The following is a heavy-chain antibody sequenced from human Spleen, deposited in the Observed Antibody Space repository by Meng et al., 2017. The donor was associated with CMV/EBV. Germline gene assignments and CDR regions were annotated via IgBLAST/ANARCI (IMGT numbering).Heavy chain of an antibody. J-gene: IGHJ4*02. CDR2: INHSGST. CDR3: ARLLTTIFGVATYFDY. V-gene: IGHV4-34*01. D-gene: IGHD3-3*01. CDR1: GGSFSGYY. Sequence: SETLSLTCAVYGGSFSGYYWSWIRQPPGKGLEWIGEINHSGSTNYNPSLKSRVTISVDTSKNQFSLKLSSVTAADTAVYYCARLLTTIFGVATYFDYWGQGTLVTVSS.